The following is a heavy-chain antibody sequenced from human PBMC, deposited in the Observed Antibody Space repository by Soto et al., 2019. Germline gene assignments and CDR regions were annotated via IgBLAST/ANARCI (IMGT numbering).Heavy chain of an antibody. CDR1: GYTFTSYG. J-gene: IGHJ4*02. CDR3: ARDLQERYCSSTSCLPLDY. V-gene: IGHV1-18*01. Sequence: ASVKVSCKASGYTFTSYGISWVRQAPGQGLEWMGWISAYNGNTNYAQKLQGRVTMTTDTSTSTAYMELRSLRSDDTAVYYCARDLQERYCSSTSCLPLDYWGQGTLVTVS. CDR2: ISAYNGNT. D-gene: IGHD2-2*01.